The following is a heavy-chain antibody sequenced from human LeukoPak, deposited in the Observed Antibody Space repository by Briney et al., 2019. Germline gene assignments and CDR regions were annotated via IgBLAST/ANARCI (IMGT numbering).Heavy chain of an antibody. J-gene: IGHJ4*02. CDR1: GFTFIIYS. Sequence: PGGSLRLSCAASGFTFIIYSVNWVRQAPGKGLEWVSSISSSNTYIYYADSVKGRFTISRDNAKNSLYLQMNSLRAEDTAVYYCARDFTGYLDYWGQGTLVTVSS. CDR2: ISSSNTYI. V-gene: IGHV3-21*01. D-gene: IGHD2-8*02. CDR3: ARDFTGYLDY.